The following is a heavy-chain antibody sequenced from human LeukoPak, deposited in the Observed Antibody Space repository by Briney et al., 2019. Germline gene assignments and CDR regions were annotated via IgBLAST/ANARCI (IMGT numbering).Heavy chain of an antibody. V-gene: IGHV3-64*01. CDR2: ITYDGGTT. CDR3: ARDEAGYSSD. J-gene: IGHJ1*01. CDR1: GFTFSTYA. D-gene: IGHD6-19*01. Sequence: GWSLRLSCAASGFTFSTYAMHWVRQAPGKGLEHVSSITYDGGTTYYANSVKGRFTISRDNSKNTLYLQMGSLRDEDMSVYYCARDEAGYSSDWGQGTLVTVSS.